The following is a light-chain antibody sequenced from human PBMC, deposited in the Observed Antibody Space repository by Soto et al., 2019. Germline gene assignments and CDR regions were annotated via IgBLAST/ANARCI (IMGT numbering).Light chain of an antibody. V-gene: IGKV3-11*01. CDR3: QQRFSGYS. J-gene: IGKJ2*03. Sequence: IVLTQSPATLSLSPGERATLSCRASQSVSSYLAWYQQKPGQPPRLLIYDASNRPTGTPARFSGSGSGTDFTPTISSLEPEDFAVYYCQQRFSGYSFGQGTKLEIK. CDR2: DAS. CDR1: QSVSSY.